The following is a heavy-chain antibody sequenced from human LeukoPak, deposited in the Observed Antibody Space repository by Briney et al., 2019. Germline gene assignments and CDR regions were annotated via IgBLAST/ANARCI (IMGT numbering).Heavy chain of an antibody. CDR3: ARDGYSGYDGIDY. Sequence: QPGRSLRLSCAASGFTFSSYAMHWVRQAPGKGLEWVAVISYDGSNKYYADSVKGRFTISRDNSKNTLYLQMNSLRAEDTAVYYCARDGYSGYDGIDYWGQGTLVTVSS. CDR1: GFTFSSYA. V-gene: IGHV3-30*04. D-gene: IGHD5-12*01. CDR2: ISYDGSNK. J-gene: IGHJ4*02.